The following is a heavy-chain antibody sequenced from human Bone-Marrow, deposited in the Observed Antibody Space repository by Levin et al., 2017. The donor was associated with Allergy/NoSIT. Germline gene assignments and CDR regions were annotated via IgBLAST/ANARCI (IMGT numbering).Heavy chain of an antibody. J-gene: IGHJ4*02. D-gene: IGHD6-19*01. Sequence: SETLSLTCAVYGGSFSGYYWSWIRQPPGKGLEWIGEINHSGSTNYNPSLKSRVTISVDTSKNQFSLKLSSVTAADTAVYYCARGSSGWSMNHDYWGQGTLVTVSS. CDR2: INHSGST. CDR3: ARGSSGWSMNHDY. CDR1: GGSFSGYY. V-gene: IGHV4-34*01.